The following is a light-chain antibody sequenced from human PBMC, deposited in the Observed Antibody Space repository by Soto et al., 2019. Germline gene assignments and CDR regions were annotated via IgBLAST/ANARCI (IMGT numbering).Light chain of an antibody. CDR2: AAS. CDR1: QSISTY. CDR3: QQSFSTLGWT. V-gene: IGKV1-39*01. Sequence: DIQMTQSPSSLSASVGDRVTITCRAGQSISTYLNWYQQKSGKPPKLLISAASSLQSGVPSTFSGSGSGTDFTLTISSLHPEDFATYYCQQSFSTLGWTFGQGTKVDIK. J-gene: IGKJ1*01.